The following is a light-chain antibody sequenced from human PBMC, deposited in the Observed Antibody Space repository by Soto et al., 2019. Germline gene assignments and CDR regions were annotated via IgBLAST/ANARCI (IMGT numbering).Light chain of an antibody. CDR2: DAS. V-gene: IGKV1-5*01. CDR3: QQYNSYSWT. J-gene: IGKJ1*01. Sequence: IQFTQSPSPLPASVGDRVTITCRASQSISRWLDWYGQKPGKAPKLLIYDASALESGVLSVFSGSGSGTDFTLTISSLQPDDFATSYCQQYNSYSWTFGQGTKVDI. CDR1: QSISRW.